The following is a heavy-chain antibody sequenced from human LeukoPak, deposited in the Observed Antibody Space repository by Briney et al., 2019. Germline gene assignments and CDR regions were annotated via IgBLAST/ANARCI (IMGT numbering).Heavy chain of an antibody. CDR2: VFDSGRT. CDR1: GGSMTTHH. J-gene: IGHJ4*02. CDR3: TTIKRGNIFGYFDF. V-gene: IGHV4-59*11. Sequence: PSETLSLTCTVSGGSMTTHHWNWIRQTPGKGLEWIGYVFDSGRTKENPSLKSRVTLSADTSKNQMSLRLSSVTAADTAVYYCTTIKRGNIFGYFDFWGQGILVTVSS. D-gene: IGHD5-18*01.